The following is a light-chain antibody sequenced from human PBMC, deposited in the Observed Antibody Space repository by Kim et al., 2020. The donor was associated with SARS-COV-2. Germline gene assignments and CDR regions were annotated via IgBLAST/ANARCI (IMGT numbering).Light chain of an antibody. CDR1: QGIGKE. CDR3: LQHNTYPWT. CDR2: AAS. V-gene: IGKV1-17*01. J-gene: IGKJ1*01. Sequence: DIQMTQSPSSLSASVGDGVTITCRASQGIGKELVWFRQRPGQAPDLLVYAASNLGSGVPSRFSGSGSVTEFTLRISSLESEDFATYFCLQHNTYPWTFGQGTKVDIK.